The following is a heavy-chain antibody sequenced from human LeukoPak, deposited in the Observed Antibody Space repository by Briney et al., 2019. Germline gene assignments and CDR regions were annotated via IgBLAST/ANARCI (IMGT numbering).Heavy chain of an antibody. CDR1: GGTFISYA. CDR2: IIPIFGTA. Sequence: SVKVSCKASGGTFISYAISWVRQAPGQGLEWMGGIIPIFGTANYAQKFQGRVTITADESTSTAYMELSSLRSEDTAVYYCARDQQLVRVFDPWGQGTLVTVSS. CDR3: ARDQQLVRVFDP. J-gene: IGHJ5*02. V-gene: IGHV1-69*01. D-gene: IGHD6-6*01.